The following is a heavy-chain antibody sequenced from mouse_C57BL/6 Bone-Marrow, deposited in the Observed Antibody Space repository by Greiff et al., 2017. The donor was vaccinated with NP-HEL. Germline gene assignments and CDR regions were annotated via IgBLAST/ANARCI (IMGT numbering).Heavy chain of an antibody. Sequence: QLQQSGAELVRPGTSVKMSCKASGYTFTNYWIGWAKQRPGHGLEWIGDIYPGGGYTNYNEKFKGKATLTADKSSSTAYMQFSSLTSEDSAIYYCARWVYYAMDYWGQGTSVTVSS. CDR3: ARWVYYAMDY. V-gene: IGHV1-63*01. J-gene: IGHJ4*01. CDR2: IYPGGGYT. CDR1: GYTFTNYW.